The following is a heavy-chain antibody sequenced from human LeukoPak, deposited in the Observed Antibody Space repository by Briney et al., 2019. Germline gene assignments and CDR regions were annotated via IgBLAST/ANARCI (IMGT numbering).Heavy chain of an antibody. D-gene: IGHD7-27*01. Sequence: PSETLSLTCTISGGSVIDYYWSWIRQSPGKGLEWIGYIYHTGSTSYSPSLKSRVTISADTSQNQFSLKLSSVTAADTAVYYCASRKLGNDYWGQGTLVTVSS. CDR2: IYHTGST. CDR1: GGSVIDYY. V-gene: IGHV4-59*02. J-gene: IGHJ4*02. CDR3: ASRKLGNDY.